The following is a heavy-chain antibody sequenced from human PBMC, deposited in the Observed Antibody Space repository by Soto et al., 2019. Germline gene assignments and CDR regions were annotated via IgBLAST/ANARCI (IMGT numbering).Heavy chain of an antibody. D-gene: IGHD3-3*01. V-gene: IGHV1-18*01. CDR2: ISAYNGNT. CDR3: ARGSWDDVSGHYYMDV. Sequence: GASVKVSCKASGYTFTSYGISWVRQAPGQGLEWMGWISAYNGNTNYAQKLQGRVTMTTDTSTSTAYMELRSLSSDDTAVYYCARGSWDDVSGHYYMDVWGQGTMVTVSS. CDR1: GYTFTSYG. J-gene: IGHJ6*03.